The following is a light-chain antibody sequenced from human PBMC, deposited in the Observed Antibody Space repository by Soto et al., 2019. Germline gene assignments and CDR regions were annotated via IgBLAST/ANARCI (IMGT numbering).Light chain of an antibody. Sequence: EVVLTQSPGTVSLSPGERATLSCRASQSVTSNYLAWYQQKPGQAPRLLIYAASSRATGIPDRFSGSGSGTDFTLSISRLEPEDFAVYYCQQYVISVTWTFGQGTKVESK. CDR1: QSVTSNY. CDR2: AAS. CDR3: QQYVISVTWT. J-gene: IGKJ1*01. V-gene: IGKV3-20*01.